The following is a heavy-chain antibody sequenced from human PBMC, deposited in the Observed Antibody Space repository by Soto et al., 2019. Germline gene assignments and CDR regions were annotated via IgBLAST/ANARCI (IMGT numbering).Heavy chain of an antibody. CDR1: GFTFSGYG. D-gene: IGHD1-26*01. Sequence: QVQLVESGGGVVQPGRSLRLSCEASGFTFSGYGMHLVRQAPGKGLEWVAVISYYGTNEDYEDSVKGRFTISRDNSKNTLYLQMNSLRIEDTAVYLCAKEDPSGRSSLDYWGQGSQVTVSS. CDR2: ISYYGTNE. CDR3: AKEDPSGRSSLDY. V-gene: IGHV3-30*18. J-gene: IGHJ4*02.